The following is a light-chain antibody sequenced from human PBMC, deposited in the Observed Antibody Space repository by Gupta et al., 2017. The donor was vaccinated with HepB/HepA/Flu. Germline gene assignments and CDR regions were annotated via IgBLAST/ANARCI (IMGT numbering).Light chain of an antibody. CDR2: DAS. Sequence: EIVLTQSPATLSLSPEESATLSCMASQSVSSYLAWYQQKPGQAPRLLIYDASNRATGIPARFSGSGSGTDFTLTISSLEPEDFAVYYCQQRSNWPTCGGGTKVEIK. CDR1: QSVSSY. J-gene: IGKJ4*01. CDR3: QQRSNWPT. V-gene: IGKV3-11*01.